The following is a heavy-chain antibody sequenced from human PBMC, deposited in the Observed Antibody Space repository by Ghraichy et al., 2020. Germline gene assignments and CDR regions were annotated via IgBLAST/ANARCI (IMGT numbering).Heavy chain of an antibody. D-gene: IGHD3-3*01. J-gene: IGHJ6*03. CDR2: INQSGDT. CDR3: ARGLKTYTDFWSGYLGSDYYYYIDV. Sequence: SETLSLTCAVYGGSISGYSWSWIRQPPGKGPAWIGEINQSGDTNYNPSLMGRAAISIDTSKNQFSLWLTSVTAADTAVYYCARGLKTYTDFWSGYLGSDYYYYIDVWGNGTTVTVSS. V-gene: IGHV4-34*01. CDR1: GGSISGYS.